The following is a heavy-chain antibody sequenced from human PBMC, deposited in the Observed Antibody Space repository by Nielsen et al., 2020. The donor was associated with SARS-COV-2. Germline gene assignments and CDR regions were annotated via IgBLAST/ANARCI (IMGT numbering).Heavy chain of an antibody. CDR2: IYPDDSDT. V-gene: IGHV5-51*01. CDR1: GYSFTSYW. D-gene: IGHD1-26*01. Sequence: GESLKISCKGSGYSFTSYWISWARQMPGKGLEWMGIIYPDDSDTRYSPSFQGQVTISADKSISTAYLQWSGLKASDTAMYYCARRTSGSLEGAMDVWGQGTTVTVSS. J-gene: IGHJ6*02. CDR3: ARRTSGSLEGAMDV.